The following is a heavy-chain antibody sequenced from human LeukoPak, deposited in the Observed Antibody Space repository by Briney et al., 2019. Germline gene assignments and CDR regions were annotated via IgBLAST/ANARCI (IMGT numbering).Heavy chain of an antibody. CDR2: MSGSGDST. D-gene: IGHD3-16*01. J-gene: IGHJ5*02. CDR1: GFTFSNYA. V-gene: IGHV3-23*01. CDR3: AQDLGPNWFDP. Sequence: GGSLRLSCAASGFTFSNYAMSWVRQAPGKGLGWVSVMSGSGDSTYYADSVKGRFTISRDNLKNTLYLQMHRVRVDDTAVFYCAQDLGPNWFDPWGQGTLVTVSS.